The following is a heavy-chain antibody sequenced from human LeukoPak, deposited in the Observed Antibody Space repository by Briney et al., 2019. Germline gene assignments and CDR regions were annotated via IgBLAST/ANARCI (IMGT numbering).Heavy chain of an antibody. J-gene: IGHJ4*02. Sequence: GTSLRLSCAASGFTFTNNHIHWVRQAPGRGLEWVGVVWDDGSTEQSGDAVKGRFSISRDKSKNTVYLQMDSLRVEDTAVYYCARDPRDGAYFLDYWGQGTLVTVSS. D-gene: IGHD4-17*01. CDR3: ARDPRDGAYFLDY. V-gene: IGHV3-33*01. CDR1: GFTFTNNH. CDR2: VWDDGSTE.